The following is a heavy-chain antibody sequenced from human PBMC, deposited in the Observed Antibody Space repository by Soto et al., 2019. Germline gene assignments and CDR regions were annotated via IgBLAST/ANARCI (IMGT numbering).Heavy chain of an antibody. J-gene: IGHJ4*02. V-gene: IGHV4-34*01. Sequence: SETLSLTCAVYGGSFSGYYWSWIRQPPGKGLEWIGEINHSGSTNYNPSLKSRVTISVDTSKNQFSLKLSSVTAADTAVYYCARGSPTYYGSGSYYNYWGQGTLVTVSS. CDR3: ARGSPTYYGSGSYYNY. D-gene: IGHD3-10*01. CDR2: INHSGST. CDR1: GGSFSGYY.